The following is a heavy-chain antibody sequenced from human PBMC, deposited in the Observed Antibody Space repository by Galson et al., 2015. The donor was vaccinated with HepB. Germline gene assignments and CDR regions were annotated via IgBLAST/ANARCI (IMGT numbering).Heavy chain of an antibody. CDR1: GGSISSGGYY. CDR3: ARMIWFGELPHHYYYMDV. J-gene: IGHJ6*03. Sequence: TLSLTCTVSGGSISSGGYYWSWIRQHPGKGLEWIGYIYYSGSTYYNPSLKSRVTISVDTSKNQFSLKLSPVTAADTAVYYCARMIWFGELPHHYYYMDVWGKGTTVTVSS. D-gene: IGHD3-10*01. V-gene: IGHV4-31*03. CDR2: IYYSGST.